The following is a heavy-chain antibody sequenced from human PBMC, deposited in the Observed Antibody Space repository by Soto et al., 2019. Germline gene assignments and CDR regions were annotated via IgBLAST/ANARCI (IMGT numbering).Heavy chain of an antibody. D-gene: IGHD2-2*01. CDR1: GGTFRNYA. Sequence: QVQLVQSGAEVKKPGSSVTVSCKASGGTFRNYAINWVRHAPGQGLEWMGGIIPMSGTANYAQKFQGRVTFTADKSTSTGYMDLSSLRSEDTAVYYCARSYCSSTSCHDHGMDVWGQGTTVTVSS. V-gene: IGHV1-69*06. J-gene: IGHJ6*02. CDR2: IIPMSGTA. CDR3: ARSYCSSTSCHDHGMDV.